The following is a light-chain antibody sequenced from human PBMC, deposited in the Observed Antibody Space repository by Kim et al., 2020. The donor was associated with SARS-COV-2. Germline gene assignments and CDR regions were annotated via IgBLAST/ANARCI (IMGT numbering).Light chain of an antibody. V-gene: IGKV1-9*01. J-gene: IGKJ4*01. CDR3: QQLNSYPRT. CDR2: AAS. CDR1: QGISSY. Sequence: IQLTQSPSFLSASVGDRVTITCRASQGISSYLAWYQQKPGKAPKLLIYAASTLQSGVPSRFSGSGSGTEFTLTISSLQPEDFATYYCQQLNSYPRTFGGGTKVDIK.